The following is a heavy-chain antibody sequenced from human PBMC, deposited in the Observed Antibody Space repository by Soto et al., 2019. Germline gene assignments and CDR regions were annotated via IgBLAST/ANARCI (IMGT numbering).Heavy chain of an antibody. D-gene: IGHD1-1*01. Sequence: GASVKVSCKASGYTLTSYYLHWVRQAPGQGLEWMGIINPSGGSTTYAQKFQGRVTMTSDTSTSTVYMELSSLRSEDTAVYYCARAPGTWRSFDIWGQGTMVTVS. J-gene: IGHJ3*02. CDR3: ARAPGTWRSFDI. V-gene: IGHV1-46*01. CDR1: GYTLTSYY. CDR2: INPSGGST.